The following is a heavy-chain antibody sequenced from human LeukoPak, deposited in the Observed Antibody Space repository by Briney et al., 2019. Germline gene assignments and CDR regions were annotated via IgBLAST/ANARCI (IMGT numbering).Heavy chain of an antibody. V-gene: IGHV3-48*01. CDR2: ISSSSSTI. CDR1: GFTFSSYS. J-gene: IGHJ6*03. CDR3: ARDFYDFWSGYYYYYYYYMDV. D-gene: IGHD3-3*01. Sequence: GSLRLSCAASGFTFSSYSMNWVRQAPGKGLEWVSYISSSSSTIYYADSVKGRFTISRDNAKNSLYLQMNSLRAEDTAVYYCARDFYDFWSGYYYYYYYYMDVWGKGTTVTVSS.